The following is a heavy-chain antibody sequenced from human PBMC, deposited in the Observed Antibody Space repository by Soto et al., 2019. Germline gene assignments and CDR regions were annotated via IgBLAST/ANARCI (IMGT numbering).Heavy chain of an antibody. J-gene: IGHJ3*02. CDR1: GGSISSYY. Sequence: SETLSLTCTVSGGSISSYYWSWIRQPPGKGLEWIGYIYYSGSTNYNPSLKSRVTISVDTSRNQFSLKLSSVTAADTAVYYCAREVDYYGSGSYSDDALDIWGQGTTVTVSS. CDR3: AREVDYYGSGSYSDDALDI. CDR2: IYYSGST. V-gene: IGHV4-59*08. D-gene: IGHD3-10*01.